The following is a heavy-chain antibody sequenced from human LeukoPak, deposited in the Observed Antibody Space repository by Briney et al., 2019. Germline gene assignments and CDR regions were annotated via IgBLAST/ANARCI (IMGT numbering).Heavy chain of an antibody. CDR3: ARGYYYDNSGLFDY. J-gene: IGHJ4*02. D-gene: IGHD3-22*01. CDR2: INWNGGST. V-gene: IGHV3-20*04. Sequence: GGSLRLSCAASGFTVSSNYISWFRQAPGKGLEWVSGINWNGGSTGCADSVKGRFTISRDNAKNSLYLQMNSLRAEDTALYYCARGYYYDNSGLFDYWGQGTLVTVSS. CDR1: GFTVSSNY.